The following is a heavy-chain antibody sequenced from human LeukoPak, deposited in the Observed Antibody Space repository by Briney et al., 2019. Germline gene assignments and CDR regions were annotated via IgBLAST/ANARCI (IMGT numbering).Heavy chain of an antibody. J-gene: IGHJ5*02. Sequence: SETLSLTCTVSGGSIRSYYWSWIRQPPGKGLEWIAYIYYSGSTNYNPSLKSRVTISVDTSKNQFSLKLSSVTAADTAVYYCARDLGQQLVLWFGPWGQGTLVTVSS. CDR1: GGSIRSYY. D-gene: IGHD6-13*01. CDR3: ARDLGQQLVLWFGP. CDR2: IYYSGST. V-gene: IGHV4-59*01.